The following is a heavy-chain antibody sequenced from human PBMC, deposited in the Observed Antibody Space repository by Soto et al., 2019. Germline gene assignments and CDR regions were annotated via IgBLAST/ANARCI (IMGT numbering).Heavy chain of an antibody. D-gene: IGHD6-19*01. CDR3: ARVSASGWHVNGRDYFDS. V-gene: IGHV3-11*01. J-gene: IGHJ4*02. CDR1: GFTFSNYY. CDR2: ISSREVTV. Sequence: PGVSLRLSCAASGFTFSNYYMTWIRQAPGKGLECLSYISSREVTVYYADSVKGRFTISRDNTKNSLYLQMTTLRDEDTAVYYCARVSASGWHVNGRDYFDSWGQGTLVTVS.